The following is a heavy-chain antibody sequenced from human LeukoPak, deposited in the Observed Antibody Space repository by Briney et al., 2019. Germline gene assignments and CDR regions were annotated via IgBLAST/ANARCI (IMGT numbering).Heavy chain of an antibody. Sequence: GASVKVSCKASGGTFTSYAISWVRQAHGQGHEWMGGIIPIFGRGNNEQKFQGRVTITADESTSTAYMELSSLRSEDTAVYYCALQLPRAFDIWGQGTMVTVSS. CDR2: IIPIFGRG. CDR3: ALQLPRAFDI. CDR1: GGTFTSYA. D-gene: IGHD2-2*01. J-gene: IGHJ3*02. V-gene: IGHV1-69*13.